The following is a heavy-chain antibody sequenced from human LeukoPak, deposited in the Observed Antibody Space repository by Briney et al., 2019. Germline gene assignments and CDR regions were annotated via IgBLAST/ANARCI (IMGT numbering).Heavy chain of an antibody. J-gene: IGHJ5*02. V-gene: IGHV1-8*01. D-gene: IGHD3-3*01. CDR1: GYNFTSCD. CDR3: ARGRMRRITIFGVVPKNWLDP. CDR2: MNPNSGNT. Sequence: ASVKVSCKASGYNFTSCDINWVRQATGQGLEWMGWMNPNSGNTGYAQKFQGRVTMTRNTSIITAYMELSSLRSEDTAVYYCARGRMRRITIFGVVPKNWLDPWGQGTLVTVSS.